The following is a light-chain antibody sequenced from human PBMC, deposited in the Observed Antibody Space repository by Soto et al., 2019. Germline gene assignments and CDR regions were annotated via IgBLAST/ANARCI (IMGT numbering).Light chain of an antibody. CDR3: SSYTRSSTYV. J-gene: IGLJ1*01. CDR1: GSDVGGYDY. V-gene: IGLV2-14*01. Sequence: QSVLTQPASVSGSPGQSITISCTGTGSDVGGYDYVSWYQHHPGEAPKVMIYEVTNRPSGVSNRFSGSKSGNTASLTISGLLAEDEADYYCSSYTRSSTYVFGTGTKVTVL. CDR2: EVT.